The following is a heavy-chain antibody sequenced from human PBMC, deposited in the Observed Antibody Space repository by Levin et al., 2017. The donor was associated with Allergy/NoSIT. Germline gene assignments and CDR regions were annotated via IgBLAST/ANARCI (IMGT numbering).Heavy chain of an antibody. CDR2: IYWDDDK. Sequence: SGPTLVKPTQTLTLTCTFSGFSLSTSGVGVGWIRQPPGKALEWLALIYWDDDKRYSPSLKSRLTITKDTSKNQVVLTMTNMDPVDTATYYCARTLVVPAALGMAFDIWGQGTMVTVSS. D-gene: IGHD2-2*01. V-gene: IGHV2-5*02. CDR1: GFSLSTSGVG. CDR3: ARTLVVPAALGMAFDI. J-gene: IGHJ3*02.